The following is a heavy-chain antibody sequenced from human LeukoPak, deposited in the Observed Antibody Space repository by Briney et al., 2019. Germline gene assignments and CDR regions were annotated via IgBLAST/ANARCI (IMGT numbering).Heavy chain of an antibody. CDR2: TYYSGST. J-gene: IGHJ6*02. Sequence: SQTLSLTCTVSGGSISSGGYYWSWIRQPPGKGLEWIGYTYYSGSTNYNPSLKSRVTISVDTSKNQFSLKLSSVTAADTAVYYCARHSGSSWDYYYGMDVWGQGTTVTVSS. CDR1: GGSISSGGYY. D-gene: IGHD6-6*01. V-gene: IGHV4-61*08. CDR3: ARHSGSSWDYYYGMDV.